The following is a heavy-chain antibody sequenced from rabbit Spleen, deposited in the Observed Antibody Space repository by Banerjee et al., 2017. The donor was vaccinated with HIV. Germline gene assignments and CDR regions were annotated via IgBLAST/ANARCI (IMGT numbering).Heavy chain of an antibody. V-gene: IGHV1S45*01. CDR1: GFSFNSGYD. CDR2: IAGSSSGFT. J-gene: IGHJ4*01. CDR3: ARSYSL. Sequence: QEQLVESGGGLVKPEGSLTLTCKASGFSFNSGYDMCWVRQAPGKGLEWISCIAGSSSGFTYSATWAKGRFTCSKTSSTTVTLQMTSLTAADTATYFCARSYSLWGPGTLVTVS. D-gene: IGHD4-1*01.